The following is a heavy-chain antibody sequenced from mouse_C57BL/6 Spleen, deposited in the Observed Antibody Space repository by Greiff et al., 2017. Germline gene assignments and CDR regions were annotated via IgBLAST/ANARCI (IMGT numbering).Heavy chain of an antibody. CDR3: ARSDYGSSYDY. J-gene: IGHJ2*01. V-gene: IGHV1-55*01. CDR1: GYTFTSYW. CDR2: IYPGSGST. Sequence: QVQLQQPGAELVKPGASVKMSCKASGYTFTSYWITWVKQRPGQGLEWIGDIYPGSGSTNYNEKFKGKATLTVDTSSSTAYMQLSSLTSEDSAVYYCARSDYGSSYDYWGQGTTLTVSS. D-gene: IGHD1-1*01.